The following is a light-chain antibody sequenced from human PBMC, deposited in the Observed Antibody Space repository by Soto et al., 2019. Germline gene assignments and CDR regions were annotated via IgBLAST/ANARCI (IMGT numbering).Light chain of an antibody. Sequence: EIVLTQSPVTLSLSPGERATLSCRASQSVSSYLAWYQQKPGQAPRLLIYDASNRATGIPARFSGSGSGTDFTLTISSLEPEDFAVYYCQQRSGWLTFGGGTEVEIK. CDR1: QSVSSY. V-gene: IGKV3-11*01. CDR3: QQRSGWLT. CDR2: DAS. J-gene: IGKJ4*01.